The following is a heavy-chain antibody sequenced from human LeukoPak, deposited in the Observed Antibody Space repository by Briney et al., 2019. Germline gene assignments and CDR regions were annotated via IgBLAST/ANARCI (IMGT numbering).Heavy chain of an antibody. CDR3: ARGGKKTAMVTS. CDR1: GGSISSGGYF. J-gene: IGHJ4*02. V-gene: IGHV4-31*03. CDR2: IYSSGST. Sequence: SSETLSLTCTVSGGSISSGGYFWSWIRQLPGKGLEWIGYIYSSGSTYNPSLKSRVIISLDTSKNQFSLKLNSVTAADTAVYYCARGGKKTAMVTSWGQGTLVTVSS. D-gene: IGHD5-18*01.